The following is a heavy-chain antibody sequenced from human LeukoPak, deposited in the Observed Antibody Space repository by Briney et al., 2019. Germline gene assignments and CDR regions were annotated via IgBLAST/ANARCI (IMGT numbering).Heavy chain of an antibody. CDR2: IIPILGIA. Sequence: ASVKVSCKASGGTFSSYAISWVRQAPGQGLEWMGRIIPILGIANYAQKFQGRVTITADKSTSTAYMELSSLRSEDTAVYYCARHLPISPHDYWGQGTLVTVSS. CDR1: GGTFSSYA. CDR3: ARHLPISPHDY. V-gene: IGHV1-69*04. J-gene: IGHJ4*02.